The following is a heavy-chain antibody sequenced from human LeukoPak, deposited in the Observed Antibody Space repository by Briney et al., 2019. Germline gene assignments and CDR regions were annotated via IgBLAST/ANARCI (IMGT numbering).Heavy chain of an antibody. CDR2: IYYSGST. CDR3: ARDGAATVAGYAFDI. D-gene: IGHD6-19*01. Sequence: SETLSLTCTVSGGSISSSSYYWGWIRQPPGKGLEWIGSIYYSGSTYYNPSLKSRVTISVDKSKNQLSLKLITLTAADTAVYYCARDGAATVAGYAFDIWGQGTMVTVSS. J-gene: IGHJ3*02. CDR1: GGSISSSSYY. V-gene: IGHV4-39*07.